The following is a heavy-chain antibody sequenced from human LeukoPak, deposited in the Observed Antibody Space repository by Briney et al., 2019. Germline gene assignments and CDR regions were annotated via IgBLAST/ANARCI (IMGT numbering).Heavy chain of an antibody. Sequence: PGESLRLSCAASGFTFSSYWMSWVRQAPGKGLEWVANIKQDGSEKYYVDSVKGRFTISRDNAKNSLYLQMNSLRAEDTAVYYCARDPDPYYFDYWGQGTLVTVSS. CDR3: ARDPDPYYFDY. CDR2: IKQDGSEK. V-gene: IGHV3-7*01. J-gene: IGHJ4*02. CDR1: GFTFSSYW.